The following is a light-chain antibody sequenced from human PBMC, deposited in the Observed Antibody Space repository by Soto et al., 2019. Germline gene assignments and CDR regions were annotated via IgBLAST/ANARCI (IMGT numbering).Light chain of an antibody. J-gene: IGKJ5*01. V-gene: IGKV1-5*03. Sequence: DIQMTQYPSTLSASVGERVTITCRASKSISAWLAWYQQKPGKAPKLLIYKASNVESGVPSRFSGSGSGTEFTLTISSLQPDDFVTYYRQQYHSYPLTFGQGTRLEIK. CDR2: KAS. CDR1: KSISAW. CDR3: QQYHSYPLT.